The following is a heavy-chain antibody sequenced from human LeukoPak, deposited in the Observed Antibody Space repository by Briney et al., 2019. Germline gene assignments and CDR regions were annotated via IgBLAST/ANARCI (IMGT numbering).Heavy chain of an antibody. CDR2: IKSKTDGGTT. Sequence: GGSLRLSCAASGFTFSNAWMNWVRQAPGKGLEWVGRIKSKTDGGTTVYAAPVKGRFTISRDDSKNTLYLQMNSLKTEDTAVYYCTTVGRYYDSSGYYYYFDYWGQGTLVTVSS. V-gene: IGHV3-15*07. CDR1: GFTFSNAW. J-gene: IGHJ4*02. D-gene: IGHD3-22*01. CDR3: TTVGRYYDSSGYYYYFDY.